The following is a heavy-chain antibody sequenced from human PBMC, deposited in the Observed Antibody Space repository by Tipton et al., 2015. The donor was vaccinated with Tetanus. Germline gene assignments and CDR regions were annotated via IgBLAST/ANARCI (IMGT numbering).Heavy chain of an antibody. V-gene: IGHV1-8*01. J-gene: IGHJ4*02. CDR2: MNPNSGKT. D-gene: IGHD6-13*01. CDR1: GYTFTSYG. CDR3: ARGNRGSSWYF. Sequence: VQLVQSGAEVKKPGASVKVSCKASGYTFTSYGINWVRQATGQGFDWMGWMNPNSGKTASAQKFQGRVTMTSNISITTAYMELRNLRSDDTAVYYCARGNRGSSWYFWGQGTLVTVSS.